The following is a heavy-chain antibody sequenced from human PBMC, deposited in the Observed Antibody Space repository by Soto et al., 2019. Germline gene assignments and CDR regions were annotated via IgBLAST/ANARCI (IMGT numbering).Heavy chain of an antibody. Sequence: PGGSLRLSCAASGFTLSGYAMDWVRQAPGKGLEYVSGIISNGGGTYYANSVQGRFTISRDNSKNTLYLQMDSLRPEDIAVYYCAKDNELMGSSGWSIYYDYWGQGTLVTVSS. CDR1: GFTLSGYA. V-gene: IGHV3-64*01. CDR3: AKDNELMGSSGWSIYYDY. D-gene: IGHD6-19*01. J-gene: IGHJ4*02. CDR2: IISNGGGT.